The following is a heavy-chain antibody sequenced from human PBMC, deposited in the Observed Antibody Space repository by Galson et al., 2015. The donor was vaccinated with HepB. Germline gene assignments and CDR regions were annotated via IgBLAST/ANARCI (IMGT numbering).Heavy chain of an antibody. Sequence: SLRLSCAASGFTFSDYYMTWIRQAPGKGLECISYINSRSSYTKYADSVKGRFTIARDNAKNSLYLQMNSLRAEDTAVYYCARIKISLAVPGLFDSWGQGTLVTVSS. CDR3: ARIKISLAVPGLFDS. J-gene: IGHJ4*02. V-gene: IGHV3-11*06. CDR2: INSRSSYT. D-gene: IGHD6-19*01. CDR1: GFTFSDYY.